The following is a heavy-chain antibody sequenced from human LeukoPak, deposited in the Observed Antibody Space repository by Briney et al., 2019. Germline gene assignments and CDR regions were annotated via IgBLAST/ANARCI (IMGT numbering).Heavy chain of an antibody. V-gene: IGHV1-69*06. D-gene: IGHD1-26*01. J-gene: IGHJ4*02. CDR3: AIRVGASWDLWPYYFDY. CDR1: GGTFSSYV. Sequence: ASVKVSCKASGGTFSSYVISWVRQAPGQGLEWMGGIIPIFGTAKCAQKFQGRVTITADKSTSTAYMELSSLRSEDTAVYYCAIRVGASWDLWPYYFDYWGQGTLVTVSS. CDR2: IIPIFGTA.